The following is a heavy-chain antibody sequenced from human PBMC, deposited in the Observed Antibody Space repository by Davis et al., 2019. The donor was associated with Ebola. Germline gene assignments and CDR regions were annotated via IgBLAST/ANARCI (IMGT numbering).Heavy chain of an antibody. CDR2: IIPLFGTT. J-gene: IGHJ4*02. D-gene: IGHD6-19*01. CDR3: ALRVAGDY. Sequence: SVKVSCKASGYTFTGYYMQWVRQAPGQGLEWMGGIIPLFGTTTYARKFQGRLTITADESTTTTYMELSSLKSEDTAVYYCALRVAGDYWGRGTPVTVPS. CDR1: GYTFTGYY. V-gene: IGHV1-69*13.